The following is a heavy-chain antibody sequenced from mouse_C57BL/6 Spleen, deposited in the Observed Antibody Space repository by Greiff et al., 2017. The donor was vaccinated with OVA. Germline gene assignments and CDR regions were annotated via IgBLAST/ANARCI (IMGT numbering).Heavy chain of an antibody. Sequence: EVKVVESGGGLVKPGGSLKLSCAASGFTFSSYAMSWVRQTPEKRLEWVATISDGGTYTYYPDNVKGRFTISRDNAKNNLYLQMSQLTSEDTAMYYCARLNWDWFAYWGQGTLLTVSA. D-gene: IGHD4-1*01. CDR3: ARLNWDWFAY. CDR2: ISDGGTYT. CDR1: GFTFSSYA. V-gene: IGHV5-4*03. J-gene: IGHJ3*01.